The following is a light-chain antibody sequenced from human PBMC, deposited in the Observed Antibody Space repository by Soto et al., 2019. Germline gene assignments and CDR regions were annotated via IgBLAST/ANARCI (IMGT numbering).Light chain of an antibody. CDR2: DVS. CDR3: CSYAGGPYV. J-gene: IGLJ1*01. CDR1: SSDVGGYDY. Sequence: QSVLTQPRSVSGSPGQSVALSCTGTSSDVGGYDYVSRYQQHPGKAPNVIIFDVSKRPSGVPDRFSGSKSGNTASLTISGLHAEDEADYYCCSYAGGPYVFGTGTKVTVL. V-gene: IGLV2-11*01.